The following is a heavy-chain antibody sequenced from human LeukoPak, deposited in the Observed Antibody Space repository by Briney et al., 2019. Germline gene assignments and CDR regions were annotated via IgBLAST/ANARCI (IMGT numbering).Heavy chain of an antibody. Sequence: QSGRSLRLSCAAYGFAFSGYWMSWVRQAPGKGLEWVANIKEDGSEKYYVDSVKGRFNISRDNAKNSLYLQMNSLRAEDTAVYYCARGGYSRFDFWGQGTLVTVSS. V-gene: IGHV3-7*01. CDR3: ARGGYSRFDF. CDR1: GFAFSGYW. J-gene: IGHJ4*02. D-gene: IGHD2-15*01. CDR2: IKEDGSEK.